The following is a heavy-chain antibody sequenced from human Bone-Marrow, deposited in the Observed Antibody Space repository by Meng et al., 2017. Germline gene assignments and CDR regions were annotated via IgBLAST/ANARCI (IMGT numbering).Heavy chain of an antibody. CDR2: IYYSEST. CDR1: GGSISSSSYY. V-gene: IGHV4-39*07. J-gene: IGHJ6*02. D-gene: IGHD3-10*01. CDR3: AREGGVLWFGELSHSRYYYGMDV. Sequence: SETLSLTCTVSGGSISSSSYYWGWIRQPPGKGLEWIGSIYYSESTYYNPSLKSRVTISVDTSKNQFSLKLSSVTAADTAVYYCAREGGVLWFGELSHSRYYYGMDVWGQGTTVTVSS.